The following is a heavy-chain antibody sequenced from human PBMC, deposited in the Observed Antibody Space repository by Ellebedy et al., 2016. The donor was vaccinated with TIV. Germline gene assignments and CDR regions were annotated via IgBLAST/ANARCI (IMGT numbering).Heavy chain of an antibody. CDR3: ARGGNIYGPNVGNLLDY. Sequence: AASVKVSCKASGYTFTSYAMHWVRQAPGQRLEWMGWINAGNGNTKYSQKFQGRVTITRDTSASTAYMELSSLRSDTTAVYYCARGGNIYGPNVGNLLDYWGQGTLVTVSS. J-gene: IGHJ4*02. CDR1: GYTFTSYA. V-gene: IGHV1-3*01. D-gene: IGHD5-18*01. CDR2: INAGNGNT.